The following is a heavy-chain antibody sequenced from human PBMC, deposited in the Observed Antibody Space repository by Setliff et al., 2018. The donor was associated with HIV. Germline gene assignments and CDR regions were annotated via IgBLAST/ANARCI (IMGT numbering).Heavy chain of an antibody. CDR1: GGSITGYY. Sequence: KPSETLSLTCTVSGGSITGYYWNWIRQPPGKGLEWIGHIYYNGNTNYNPSLKSRVTISVDTSRNQFSLRLSSVTAADTAIYYCARVPTSSWYVTTQRTKEYFQQWGQGTLVTVSS. J-gene: IGHJ1*01. V-gene: IGHV4-59*12. CDR2: IYYNGNT. D-gene: IGHD6-13*01. CDR3: ARVPTSSWYVTTQRTKEYFQQ.